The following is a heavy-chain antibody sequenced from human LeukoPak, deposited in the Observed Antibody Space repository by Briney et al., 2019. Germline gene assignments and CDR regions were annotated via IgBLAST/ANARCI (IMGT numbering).Heavy chain of an antibody. J-gene: IGHJ6*02. CDR2: ISSSGSTI. V-gene: IGHV3-11*04. Sequence: GGSLRLSCAASGFTFSDYYMSWIRQAPGKGLEWVSYISSSGSTIYYADSVKGRFTISRDNAKNSLYLQMNSLRAEDTAVYYCARDHSIAVAGTYYYYGMDVWGQGTTVTVSS. CDR3: ARDHSIAVAGTYYYYGMDV. D-gene: IGHD6-19*01. CDR1: GFTFSDYY.